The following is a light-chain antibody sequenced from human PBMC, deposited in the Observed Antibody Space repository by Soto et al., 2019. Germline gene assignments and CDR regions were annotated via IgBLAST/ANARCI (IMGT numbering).Light chain of an antibody. CDR2: DVS. CDR3: QQYGSSPT. V-gene: IGKV3-20*01. J-gene: IGKJ1*01. Sequence: EIVLTQSPGTLSLSPGERATLSCRSSQSVSNSYLAWYQHKPGQAPRLLIYDVSSRATGIPDRFSGSGSGTDFTLTISRLEPEDFAVYYCQQYGSSPTFGQGTKVEIK. CDR1: QSVSNSY.